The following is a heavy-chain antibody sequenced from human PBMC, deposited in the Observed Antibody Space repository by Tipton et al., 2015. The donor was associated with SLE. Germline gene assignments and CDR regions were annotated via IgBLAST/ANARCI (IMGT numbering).Heavy chain of an antibody. CDR3: ARSGWALGYYMDV. Sequence: SLRLSCTASGFTFSSYWMSWVRQAPGKGLEWVANIKQDGSEKYYVDSVKGRFIISRDNAKNSLYLQLNSLRSEDTAVYYCARSGWALGYYMDVWGRGTTVTVSS. J-gene: IGHJ6*03. CDR2: IKQDGSEK. V-gene: IGHV3-7*01. D-gene: IGHD6-19*01. CDR1: GFTFSSYW.